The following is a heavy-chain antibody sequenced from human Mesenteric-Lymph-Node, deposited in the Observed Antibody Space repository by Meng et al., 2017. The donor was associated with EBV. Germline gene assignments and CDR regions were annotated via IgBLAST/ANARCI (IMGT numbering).Heavy chain of an antibody. D-gene: IGHD4-17*01. Sequence: QLQLQESGSGPVKPSQTLSLTCTVSGGSVNSGGYSWSWIRQSPEKGLEWIGYVHHSGLTYYNPSLETRVIISLERSKNQFSLKLTSVTAADTAVYYCAGGDYVNQFNYWGQGTLVTVSS. V-gene: IGHV4-30-2*06. CDR2: VHHSGLT. CDR1: GGSVNSGGYS. J-gene: IGHJ4*02. CDR3: AGGDYVNQFNY.